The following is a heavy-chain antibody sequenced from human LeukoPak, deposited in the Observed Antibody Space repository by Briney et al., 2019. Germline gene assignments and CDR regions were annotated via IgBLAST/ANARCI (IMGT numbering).Heavy chain of an antibody. J-gene: IGHJ4*02. CDR3: AKDVGMVGATPLDY. CDR2: ISASGDNT. CDR1: GFTFSSYA. V-gene: IGHV3-23*01. D-gene: IGHD1-26*01. Sequence: GGSLRLSCAASGFTFSSYAMGWVRQGPGKGLEWVSSISASGDNTYYADSVKGRFTISRDNSQNTLYLQVNSLRAEDTALYYCAKDVGMVGATPLDYWGQGTLVTVSS.